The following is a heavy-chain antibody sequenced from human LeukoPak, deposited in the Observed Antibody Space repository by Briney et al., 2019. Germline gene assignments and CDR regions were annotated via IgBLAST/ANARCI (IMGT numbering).Heavy chain of an antibody. CDR3: ARCPPFYTSGWYDY. J-gene: IGHJ4*02. CDR1: GYSFTKYW. Sequence: GESLKISCKGSGYSFTKYWIGWVRQMPGKGLEWMGIIYPGDSDIRYSPSFQGQVTISADKSISTVYLQWSNPKASDTAMYYCARCPPFYTSGWYDYWGQGTLVTVSS. D-gene: IGHD6-19*01. V-gene: IGHV5-51*01. CDR2: IYPGDSDI.